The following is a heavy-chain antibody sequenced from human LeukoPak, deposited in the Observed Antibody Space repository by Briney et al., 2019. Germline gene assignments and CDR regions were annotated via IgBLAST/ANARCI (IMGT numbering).Heavy chain of an antibody. CDR2: ISSSSTHI. V-gene: IGHV3-21*01. Sequence: GGSLRLSCAASGFTLSSYSMNWVRQAPGKGLEWVSYISSSSTHIYYADSVKGRFTISRDNARNSLYLQMNSLRAEDTAIYYCARSEHSSSSFDYWGQGTLVTASS. J-gene: IGHJ4*02. D-gene: IGHD6-6*01. CDR3: ARSEHSSSSFDY. CDR1: GFTLSSYS.